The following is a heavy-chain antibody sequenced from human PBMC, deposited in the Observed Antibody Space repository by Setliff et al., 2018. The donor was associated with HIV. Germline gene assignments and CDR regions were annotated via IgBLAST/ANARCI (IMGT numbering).Heavy chain of an antibody. J-gene: IGHJ4*01. CDR3: ARDGISGGAYPPYYFDY. D-gene: IGHD2-15*01. CDR1: GFTFNSYA. CDR2: ISGSGDST. Sequence: GSLRLSCAASGFTFNSYAMSWVRQAPGKGLEWVSVISGSGDSTLYADSVKARFTISTDNSKNTLYLQMNGLRVVDTAVYYCARDGISGGAYPPYYFDYWGHGTLVTVSS. V-gene: IGHV3-23*01.